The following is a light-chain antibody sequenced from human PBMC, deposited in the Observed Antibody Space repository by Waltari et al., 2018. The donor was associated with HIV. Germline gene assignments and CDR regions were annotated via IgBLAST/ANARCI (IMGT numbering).Light chain of an antibody. CDR3: QHRSNSLT. Sequence: EIVLTQSPATLSLSPGERATLSCRASQSVSSYLVWYQQKPGQAPRLLIYDASKRVTGIPARFSGSGSGTDFTLTISSLEPEECALYYCQHRSNSLTCGGGTKVEIK. CDR1: QSVSSY. V-gene: IGKV3-11*01. CDR2: DAS. J-gene: IGKJ4*01.